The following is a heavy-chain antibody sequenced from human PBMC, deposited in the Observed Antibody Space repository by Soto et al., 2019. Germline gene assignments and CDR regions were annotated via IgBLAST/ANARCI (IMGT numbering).Heavy chain of an antibody. CDR1: GFTFDNYA. J-gene: IGHJ3*02. D-gene: IGHD3-3*01. CDR3: VKGMEWGDTHHYEAFDM. Sequence: PGGSLRLSCRASGFTFDNYAMHWVRQVPGKGLEWVSGIGGNSGDLAYADSVTGRFTISRDDAKDFLYLQMNSLRQEDTALYFCVKGMEWGDTHHYEAFDMWGQGTMVTV. V-gene: IGHV3-9*01. CDR2: IGGNSGDL.